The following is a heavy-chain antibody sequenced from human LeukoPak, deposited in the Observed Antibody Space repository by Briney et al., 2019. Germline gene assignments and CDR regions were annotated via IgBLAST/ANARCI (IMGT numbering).Heavy chain of an antibody. CDR2: ISGSGGST. D-gene: IGHD4-23*01. Sequence: QSGGSLRLSCAASGFTFSSYAMSWVRQAPGKGLEWVSAISGSGGSTYYADSVKGRFTISRDNSKNTLYLQMNSLRAEDTAVYYCARGGETVVTPDYFDYWGQGTLVTVSS. CDR3: ARGGETVVTPDYFDY. V-gene: IGHV3-23*01. CDR1: GFTFSSYA. J-gene: IGHJ4*02.